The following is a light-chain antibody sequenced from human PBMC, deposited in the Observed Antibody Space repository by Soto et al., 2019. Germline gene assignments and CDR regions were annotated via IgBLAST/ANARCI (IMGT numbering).Light chain of an antibody. CDR3: HQYDSSPLT. J-gene: IGKJ4*01. CDR2: GAS. Sequence: EIVLTQSPGTLSLSPGERATLSCRASQSVSSSYLAWYQQKPGQAPRLLIYGASSRATGIPDRFSGSGSGTDFTXTISRLEPEDFVVYYCHQYDSSPLTFGGGNKVEIQ. V-gene: IGKV3-20*01. CDR1: QSVSSSY.